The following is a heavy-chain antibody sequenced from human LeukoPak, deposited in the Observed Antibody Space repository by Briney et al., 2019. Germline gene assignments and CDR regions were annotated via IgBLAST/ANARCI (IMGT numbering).Heavy chain of an antibody. D-gene: IGHD3-10*01. J-gene: IGHJ4*02. V-gene: IGHV4-39*01. CDR1: GGSISSSSYY. Sequence: SETLSLTXTVSGGSISSSSYYWGWIRQPPGKGLEWIGSIYYSGSTYYNPSLKSRVTISVDTSKNQFSLKLSSVTAADTAVYYCARGGGSGSYYRYFDYWGQGTLVTVSS. CDR2: IYYSGST. CDR3: ARGGGSGSYYRYFDY.